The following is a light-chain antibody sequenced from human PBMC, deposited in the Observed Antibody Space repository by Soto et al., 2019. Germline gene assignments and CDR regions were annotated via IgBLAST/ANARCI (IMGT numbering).Light chain of an antibody. CDR2: RNN. J-gene: IGLJ1*01. V-gene: IGLV1-47*01. Sequence: QSVLTQPPSASGTPGQRVTISCSGSSSNIGSNYVYWYQQLPGTAPKLLIYRNNQLPSGVPDRFSGSKSGTSASLAISGLRSEDEADYYCAAWDASLSGYVFGTGTKLTVL. CDR1: SSNIGSNY. CDR3: AAWDASLSGYV.